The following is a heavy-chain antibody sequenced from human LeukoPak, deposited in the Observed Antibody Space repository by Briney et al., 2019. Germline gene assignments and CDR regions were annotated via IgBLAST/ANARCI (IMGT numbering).Heavy chain of an antibody. CDR1: GFTFRRYW. V-gene: IGHV3-7*02. J-gene: IGHJ4*02. D-gene: IGHD5-18*01. CDR3: AGHQGYSYGYVDY. CDR2: IKQDGSEK. Sequence: GGSLRLSCAASGFTFRRYWMSWARQASGKGLEWVANIKQDGSEKYYVDSVKGRFTISRDNAKNSLYLQMNSLRAEDTALYYCAGHQGYSYGYVDYWGQGTLVTVSS.